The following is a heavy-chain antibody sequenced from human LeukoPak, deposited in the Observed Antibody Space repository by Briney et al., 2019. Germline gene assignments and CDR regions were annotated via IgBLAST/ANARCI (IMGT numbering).Heavy chain of an antibody. V-gene: IGHV3-33*06. D-gene: IGHD1-26*01. CDR3: GKRLTSWELEY. J-gene: IGHJ4*02. CDR1: GFTFSSYG. Sequence: TGRSLRLSCAASGFTFSSYGMHWVRQAPGKGLEWVAVIWYDGSVKYYADSVKGRFTVSRDNSKNTLYLQMNSLRAEDTAVYYCGKRLTSWELEYWGQGTLVTVSS. CDR2: IWYDGSVK.